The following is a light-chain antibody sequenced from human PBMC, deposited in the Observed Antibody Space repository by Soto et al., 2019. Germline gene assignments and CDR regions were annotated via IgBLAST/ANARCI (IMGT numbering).Light chain of an antibody. CDR1: QTVSDNY. Sequence: EIVLTQYPGALSLSPGERATLSCRASQTVSDNYLAWYQQKPGQAPRLLIYGASTRATGIPDRFSGSGSGTDFTLTISRLEPEDFAVYYCQRYGGSPRVSFGGGTKVEIK. CDR3: QRYGGSPRVS. V-gene: IGKV3-20*01. CDR2: GAS. J-gene: IGKJ4*01.